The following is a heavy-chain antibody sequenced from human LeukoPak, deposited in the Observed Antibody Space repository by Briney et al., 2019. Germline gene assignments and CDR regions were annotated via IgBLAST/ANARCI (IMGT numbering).Heavy chain of an antibody. J-gene: IGHJ6*02. CDR2: ISSSSSYI. V-gene: IGHV3-21*01. CDR3: ARRQTAIPYGMDV. Sequence: GGSLRLSCAASGLTFSGYSMNWVRQAPGKGLEWVSSISSSSSYIYYADSVKGRFTISRDNAKNSLYLQMNSLRAEDTAVYYCARRQTAIPYGMDVWGQGTTVTVSS. CDR1: GLTFSGYS. D-gene: IGHD5-18*01.